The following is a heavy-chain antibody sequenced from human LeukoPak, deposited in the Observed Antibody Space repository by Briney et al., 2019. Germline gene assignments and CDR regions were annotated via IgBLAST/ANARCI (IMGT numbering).Heavy chain of an antibody. CDR3: ARGRVMVVYRHFDY. V-gene: IGHV4-34*01. CDR1: GGSFSGYY. Sequence: SETLSLTCAVYGGSFSGYYWRWIRQPPGKGLEWIGEINHSGSTNYNPSLKSRVTISVDTSKNQFSLKLSSVTAADTAVYYCARGRVMVVYRHFDYWGQGTLVTVSS. CDR2: INHSGST. J-gene: IGHJ4*02. D-gene: IGHD2-15*01.